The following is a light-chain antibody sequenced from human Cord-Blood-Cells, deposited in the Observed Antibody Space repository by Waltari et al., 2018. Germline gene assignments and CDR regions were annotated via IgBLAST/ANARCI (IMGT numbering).Light chain of an antibody. CDR1: SSDVGSYNL. Sequence: QSALTPPASVSGSPGQPITIPCTGTSSDVGSYNLVSWYQQHPGKAPKLMIYEGSKRPAGVSNRFSGSKSGNTASLTSSGLQAEDEADYYCCSYAGSSTWVFGGGTKLTVL. V-gene: IGLV2-23*01. CDR3: CSYAGSSTWV. J-gene: IGLJ3*02. CDR2: EGS.